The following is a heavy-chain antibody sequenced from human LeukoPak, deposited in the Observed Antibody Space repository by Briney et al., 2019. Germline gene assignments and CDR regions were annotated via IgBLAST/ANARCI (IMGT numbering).Heavy chain of an antibody. D-gene: IGHD3-9*01. CDR2: ISGGGGST. Sequence: PPGGSLRLSCAASGFTFSSYAMSWVRQAPGKGLEWASAISGGGGSTYYADSVKGRFTISRDNSKNTVYLQMNSLRAEDTAVYYCVREAPYNDWYGAFESWGQGTLVTVSS. V-gene: IGHV3-23*01. CDR3: VREAPYNDWYGAFES. CDR1: GFTFSSYA. J-gene: IGHJ4*02.